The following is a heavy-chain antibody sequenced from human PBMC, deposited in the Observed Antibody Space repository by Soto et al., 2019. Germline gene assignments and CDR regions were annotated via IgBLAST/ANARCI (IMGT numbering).Heavy chain of an antibody. D-gene: IGHD2-15*01. CDR2: MLYSGLT. Sequence: SETLSLTCSVSGYSVSSSDYYWARIRQPPGKGLEWIGSMLYSGLTYYNPSLKSRVTLSVDTSKNQFSVRLNSVTASDTAVYYCAPLSVSLSGPYGIHVWGQGTTVTSP. J-gene: IGHJ6*02. CDR1: GYSVSSSDYY. V-gene: IGHV4-39*01. CDR3: APLSVSLSGPYGIHV.